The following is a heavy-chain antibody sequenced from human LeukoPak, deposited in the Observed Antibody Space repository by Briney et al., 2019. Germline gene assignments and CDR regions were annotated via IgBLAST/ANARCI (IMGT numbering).Heavy chain of an antibody. CDR1: GFTFSSYG. CDR2: ISYDGSNK. V-gene: IGHV3-30*18. CDR3: AKDGEDIPTVSIAARPGEYYFDY. J-gene: IGHJ4*02. Sequence: PGGSLRLSCGASGFTFSSYGMHWVRQAPGKGLEWVAVISYDGSNKYYADSVKGRFTISRDNSKNTLYLQMNSLRAEDTAVYYCAKDGEDIPTVSIAARPGEYYFDYWGQGTLVTVSS. D-gene: IGHD6-6*01.